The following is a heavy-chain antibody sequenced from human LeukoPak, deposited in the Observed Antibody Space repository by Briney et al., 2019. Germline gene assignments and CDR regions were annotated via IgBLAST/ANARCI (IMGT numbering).Heavy chain of an antibody. V-gene: IGHV4-38-2*02. J-gene: IGHJ4*02. D-gene: IGHD3-22*01. CDR3: ARGPDYYDSSGYYYFDY. CDR1: GYSISSGYY. Sequence: SETLSLTCTVSGYSISSGYYWGWIRQPPGKGLEWIGSIYHSGSSYYNPSLKSRVSISVDKSKNQFSLKLSSVTAADTAVYYCARGPDYYDSSGYYYFDYWGQGTLVTVSS. CDR2: IYHSGSS.